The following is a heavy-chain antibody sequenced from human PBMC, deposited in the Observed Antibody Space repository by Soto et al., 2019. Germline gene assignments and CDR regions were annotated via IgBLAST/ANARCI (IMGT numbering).Heavy chain of an antibody. J-gene: IGHJ4*02. CDR1: GFSLRTSGVG. V-gene: IGHV2-5*02. CDR2: IYWDDDK. Sequence: ITLKESGPTLVKPTQTLTLTCTLSGFSLRTSGVGVGWIRQPPGEALECLAVIYWDDDKRYSPSLRSRLTITRDTSKDQVVLTLTNMDPVDTGTYYCAHRLDHSYFDYWGQGILVTVSS. CDR3: AHRLDHSYFDY. D-gene: IGHD3-9*01.